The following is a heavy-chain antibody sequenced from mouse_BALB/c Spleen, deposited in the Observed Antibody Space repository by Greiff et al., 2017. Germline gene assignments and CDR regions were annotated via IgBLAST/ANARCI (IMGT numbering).Heavy chain of an antibody. CDR3: ASWYFDV. CDR2: ISSGSSTI. J-gene: IGHJ1*01. Sequence: EVNVVESGGGLVQPGGSRKLSCAASGFTFSSFGMHWVRQAPEKGLEWVAYISSGSSTIYYADTVKGRFTISRDNPKNTLFLQMTSLRSEDTAMYYCASWYFDVWGAGTTVTVSS. CDR1: GFTFSSFG. V-gene: IGHV5-17*02.